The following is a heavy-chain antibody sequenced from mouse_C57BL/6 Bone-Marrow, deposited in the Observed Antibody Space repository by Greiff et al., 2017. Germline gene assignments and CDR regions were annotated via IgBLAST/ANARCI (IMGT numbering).Heavy chain of an antibody. J-gene: IGHJ3*01. Sequence: VQLQQSGPELVKPGASVKISCKASGYTFTDYYMNWVKQSHGKSLEWIGDINPNNGGTSYNQKFKGKATLTVDKSSSTAYMELRSLTSEDSAVYYCARGGLLLGFAYWGQGTLVTVSA. D-gene: IGHD2-3*01. CDR2: INPNNGGT. V-gene: IGHV1-26*01. CDR3: ARGGLLLGFAY. CDR1: GYTFTDYY.